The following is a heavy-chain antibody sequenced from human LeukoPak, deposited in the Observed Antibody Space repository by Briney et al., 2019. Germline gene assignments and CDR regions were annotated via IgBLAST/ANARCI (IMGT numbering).Heavy chain of an antibody. J-gene: IGHJ6*02. V-gene: IGHV3-33*08. Sequence: GGSLRLSCAASGFTFSSYGMHWVRQAPGKGLEWVAVIWYDGSNKYYADSVKGRFTISRDNSKNTLYLQMNSLRAEDTAVYYCARDMKGSHMDVWGQGTTVTVSS. CDR3: ARDMKGSHMDV. CDR1: GFTFSSYG. CDR2: IWYDGSNK. D-gene: IGHD3-16*01.